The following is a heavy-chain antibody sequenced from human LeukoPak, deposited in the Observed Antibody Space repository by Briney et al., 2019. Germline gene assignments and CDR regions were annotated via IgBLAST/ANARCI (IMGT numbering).Heavy chain of an antibody. D-gene: IGHD3-10*01. Sequence: GGSLRLSCAASGFNFTNAWVTWVRQAPGKGLEWVSGVSSSVSASAASAFYADSVKGRFTISRDDSKNTVFLQMNSLRAEDTAVYYCAKNFGGTFGHFDSWGRGTLVTASS. V-gene: IGHV3-23*01. CDR3: AKNFGGTFGHFDS. J-gene: IGHJ4*02. CDR1: GFNFTNAW. CDR2: VSSSVSASAASA.